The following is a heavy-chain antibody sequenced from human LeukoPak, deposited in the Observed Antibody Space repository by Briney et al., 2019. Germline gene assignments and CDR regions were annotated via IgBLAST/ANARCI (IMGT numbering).Heavy chain of an antibody. CDR1: GFTVSSNY. CDR2: IYTGGSP. V-gene: IGHV3-66*01. D-gene: IGHD3-10*01. Sequence: GGSLRLSCAASGFTVSSNYMSWVRQAPGKGLDWVSVIYTGGSPYYADSVKGRFIISRDNSKNTLNLQMNSLRVEDTAVYYCVPLTDGSVDQWGQGTLVTVSS. CDR3: VPLTDGSVDQ. J-gene: IGHJ4*02.